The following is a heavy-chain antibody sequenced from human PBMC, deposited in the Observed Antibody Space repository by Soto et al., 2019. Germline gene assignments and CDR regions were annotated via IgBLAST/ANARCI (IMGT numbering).Heavy chain of an antibody. CDR2: ISYDGSNK. CDR1: GFTFSSYG. D-gene: IGHD3-3*01. Sequence: GGSLRLSCAASGFTFSSYGMHWVRQSPGKGLEWVAVISYDGSNKYYADSVKGRFTISRDNSKNTLYLQMNSLRAEDTAVYYCAKDLGYDFWSGPLLYYYYGMDVWGQGTTVTVSS. CDR3: AKDLGYDFWSGPLLYYYYGMDV. J-gene: IGHJ6*02. V-gene: IGHV3-30*18.